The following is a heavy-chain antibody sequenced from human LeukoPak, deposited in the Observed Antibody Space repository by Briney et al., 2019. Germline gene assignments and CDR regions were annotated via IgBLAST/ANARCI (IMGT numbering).Heavy chain of an antibody. CDR1: GYTFTRYA. D-gene: IGHD6-19*01. CDR3: AIDQPVAGVSNFDS. V-gene: IGHV7-4-1*02. CDR2: INPDTGNP. Sequence: ASVKVSCKASGYTFTRYAMNWLRQAPGQGLEWMGWINPDTGNPTYAQAFTGRFVFSLDTSVSTAYLQISSLNTEDTAVYYCAIDQPVAGVSNFDSWGQGTLVTVSS. J-gene: IGHJ4*02.